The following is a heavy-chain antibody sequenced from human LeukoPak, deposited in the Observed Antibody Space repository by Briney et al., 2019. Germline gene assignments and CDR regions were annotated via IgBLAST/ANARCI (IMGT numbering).Heavy chain of an antibody. V-gene: IGHV1-2*02. D-gene: IGHD3-10*01. Sequence: ASVKVSCKASGYTFTSYYMHWVRQAPGQGLEWMGWINPNSGGTNYAQKFQGRVTMTRDTSISTAYMELSRLRSDDTAVYYCARDFGSAYYGSGSYLDYWGQGTLVTVSS. CDR2: INPNSGGT. CDR1: GYTFTSYY. J-gene: IGHJ4*02. CDR3: ARDFGSAYYGSGSYLDY.